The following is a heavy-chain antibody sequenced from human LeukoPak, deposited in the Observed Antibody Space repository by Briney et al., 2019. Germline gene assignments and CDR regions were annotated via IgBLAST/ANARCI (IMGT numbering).Heavy chain of an antibody. D-gene: IGHD5-24*01. Sequence: SGTLSLTCAVSGDSISGSYWSWIRQPPGKGLEWIGFLSYSGTTSYNPSLKSRLTISGDTSRNQFSLKLDSVTAADTAVYYCARGGDGYNLGDYYYGMDVWGQGTTVTVSS. CDR3: ARGGDGYNLGDYYYGMDV. CDR2: LSYSGTT. CDR1: GDSISGSY. J-gene: IGHJ6*02. V-gene: IGHV4-59*08.